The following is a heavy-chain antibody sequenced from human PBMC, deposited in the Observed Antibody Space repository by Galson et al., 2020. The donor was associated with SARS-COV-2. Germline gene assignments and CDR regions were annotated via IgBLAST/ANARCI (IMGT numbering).Heavy chain of an antibody. CDR3: ARDQQYQLADFDL. CDR2: ISYEGSAK. CDR1: GFTFSHYA. J-gene: IGHJ2*01. D-gene: IGHD2-2*01. V-gene: IGHV3-30-3*01. Sequence: TGGSLRLSCAASGFTFSHYAMHWVRQAPGEGLEWVAVISYEGSAKYYADSVKGRFTISRDNSKNTVYLQMNSLRPEDTAVYYCARDQQYQLADFDLWGRGTLVTVSS.